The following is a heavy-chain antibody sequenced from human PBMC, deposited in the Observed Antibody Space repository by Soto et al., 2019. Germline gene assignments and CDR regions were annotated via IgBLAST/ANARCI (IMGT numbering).Heavy chain of an antibody. V-gene: IGHV3-15*07. CDR3: TTDRPYDYDSSSHAH. CDR2: IKSKIDGGTT. D-gene: IGHD3-22*01. Sequence: EVQRVESGGGVVKPGGSGRLSCGGAGFIVSNAWMLWFRQAPGKGLEWVGRIKSKIDGGTTDYTAPVKGRVTISRDDPNSTMFLQRDSLRTEDTAVYYFTTDRPYDYDSSSHAHWGQGTVVPVSS. CDR1: GFIVSNAW. J-gene: IGHJ4*02.